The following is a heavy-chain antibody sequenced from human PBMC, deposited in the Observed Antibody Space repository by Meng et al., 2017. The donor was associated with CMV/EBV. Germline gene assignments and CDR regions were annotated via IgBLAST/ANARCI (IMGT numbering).Heavy chain of an antibody. CDR3: ARIAAAGRFDY. J-gene: IGHJ4*02. D-gene: IGHD6-13*01. CDR2: IYWDDDK. V-gene: IGHV2-5*02. CDR1: GFSLSTSGVG. Sequence: QITLKESCPTLVKPTQTLTLTCTFSGFSLSTSGVGVGLIRQPPGKALEWLALIYWDDDKRYSPSLKSRLTITKDTSKNQVVLTMTNMDPVDTATYYCARIAAAGRFDYWGQGTLVTVSS.